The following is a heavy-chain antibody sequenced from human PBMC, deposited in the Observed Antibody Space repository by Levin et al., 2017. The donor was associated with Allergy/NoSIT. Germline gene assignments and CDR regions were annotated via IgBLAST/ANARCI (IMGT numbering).Heavy chain of an antibody. CDR1: GYTFTSYG. CDR3: ARDYKYSSSSGFGY. J-gene: IGHJ4*02. CDR2: ISPYNGNT. D-gene: IGHD6-6*01. V-gene: IGHV1-18*01. Sequence: KPGGSLRLSCKTSGYTFTSYGINWVRQAPGQGLEWMGWISPYNGNTNYAQKFQGRVTLTTEKSTSTVYMDLRSLRSDETAIYYCARDYKYSSSSGFGYWGQGTLVTVSS.